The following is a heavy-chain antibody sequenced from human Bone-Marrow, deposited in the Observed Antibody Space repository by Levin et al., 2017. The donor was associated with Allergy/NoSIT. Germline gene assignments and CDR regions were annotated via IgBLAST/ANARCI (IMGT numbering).Heavy chain of an antibody. J-gene: IGHJ6*02. CDR2: ISGSGSST. CDR3: ANPITMIRGILPGMDV. D-gene: IGHD3-10*01. CDR1: GFNFRTYP. V-gene: IGHV3-23*01. Sequence: GESLKISCVVSGFNFRTYPMTWVRQAPGKGLEWISGISGSGSSTYYADSVEGRFTISRDNSNNTLFLQMNSLTADDTAVYYCANPITMIRGILPGMDVWGQGTTVIVS.